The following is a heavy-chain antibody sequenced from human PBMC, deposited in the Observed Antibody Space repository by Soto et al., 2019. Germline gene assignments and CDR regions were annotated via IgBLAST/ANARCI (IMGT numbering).Heavy chain of an antibody. CDR3: ATHDGPAAAGLVLDF. CDR1: GFTFSRRW. CDR2: IKEDENGK. D-gene: IGHD6-13*01. V-gene: IGHV3-7*02. Sequence: EVLLVESGGGLVQPGGSLRLSCAASGFTFSRRWMTWVRQAPGKGLEWVANIKEDENGKDYVDSVKGRFTISRDNAKNSLYLQMTSLRDEDTAVYYCATHDGPAAAGLVLDFWGQGTLVTVSS. J-gene: IGHJ4*02.